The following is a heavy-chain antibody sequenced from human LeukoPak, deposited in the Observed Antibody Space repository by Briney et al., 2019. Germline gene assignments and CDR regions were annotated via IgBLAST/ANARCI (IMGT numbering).Heavy chain of an antibody. D-gene: IGHD2-2*01. CDR2: ISDSGST. CDR1: GGSMSTFY. Sequence: SETLSLTCSVSGGSMSTFYWSWIRQPPGKGLEWIGYISDSGSTNYNPSLKSRVTISVDTSKNQFSLKLSSVTAADTAVYYCARDRYCSTTSCYGEFDYWGRGTLVSVSS. J-gene: IGHJ4*02. V-gene: IGHV4-59*01. CDR3: ARDRYCSTTSCYGEFDY.